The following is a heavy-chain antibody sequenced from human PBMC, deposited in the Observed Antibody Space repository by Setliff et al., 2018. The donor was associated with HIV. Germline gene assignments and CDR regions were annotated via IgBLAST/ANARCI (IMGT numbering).Heavy chain of an antibody. J-gene: IGHJ2*01. CDR2: VYASAYS. Sequence: KASETLSLTCTVSGDSIGDYYWNWIRQPAGKGLEWIGRVYASAYSNYNPSLKSRVTMSVDTPQNQFSLKLRSVNAADTAVYYCARDWVTRSNYYGSGSPWYFDFWGRGILVTVSS. CDR3: ARDWVTRSNYYGSGSPWYFDF. CDR1: GDSIGDYY. V-gene: IGHV4-4*07. D-gene: IGHD3-10*01.